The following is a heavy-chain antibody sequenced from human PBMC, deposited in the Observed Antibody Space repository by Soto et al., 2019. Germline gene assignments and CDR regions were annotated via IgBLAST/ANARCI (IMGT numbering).Heavy chain of an antibody. J-gene: IGHJ6*02. CDR1: GGTFSSYA. V-gene: IGHV1-69*13. CDR2: IIPIFGTA. D-gene: IGHD3-3*01. Sequence: SGKVSCKASGGTFSSYAISWVRQAPGQGLEWMGGIIPIFGTANYAQKFQGRVTITADESTSTAYMELSSLRSEDTAVYYCARHTYYDFWSGYPPYYSYGMDVWGQGTTVPVPS. CDR3: ARHTYYDFWSGYPPYYSYGMDV.